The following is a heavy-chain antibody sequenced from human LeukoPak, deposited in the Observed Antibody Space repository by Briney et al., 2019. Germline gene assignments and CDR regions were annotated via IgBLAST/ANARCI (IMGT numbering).Heavy chain of an antibody. D-gene: IGHD5-18*01. CDR2: IIPIFGTA. V-gene: IGHV1-69*06. J-gene: IGHJ6*03. CDR1: GGTFSSYA. Sequence: ASVKVSCKASGGTFSSYAISWVRQAPGQGLEWMGGIIPIFGTANYAQKFQGRVTITADKSTSTAYMELSSLRSEDTAVYYCARARYSYGSHCYMDVWGKGTTVTVSS. CDR3: ARARYSYGSHCYMDV.